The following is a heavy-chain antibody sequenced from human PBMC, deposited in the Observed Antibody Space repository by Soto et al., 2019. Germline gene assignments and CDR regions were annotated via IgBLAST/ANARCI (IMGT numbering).Heavy chain of an antibody. CDR2: IYSGGST. D-gene: IGHD3-10*01. V-gene: IGHV3-66*01. Sequence: GGSLRLSCAASGFTVSSNYMSWVRQAPGKGLEWVSVIYSGGSTYYADSVKGRFTISRDNSKNTLYLQMNSLRAEDTAVYYCARDFTYGSGSYLYYYGMDVWGQGTTVTVS. CDR3: ARDFTYGSGSYLYYYGMDV. CDR1: GFTVSSNY. J-gene: IGHJ6*02.